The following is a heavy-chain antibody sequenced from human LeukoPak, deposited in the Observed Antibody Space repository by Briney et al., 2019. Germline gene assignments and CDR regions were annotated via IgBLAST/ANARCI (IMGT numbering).Heavy chain of an antibody. CDR1: GFTFSSYA. CDR2: IGGSGGST. V-gene: IGHV3-23*01. CDR3: ARATGWEYGDYWNYYYGMDV. D-gene: IGHD4-17*01. Sequence: PGGSLRLSCAASGFTFSSYAMTWVRQAPGKGLEWVSTIGGSGGSTYYADSVKGRFTISRDISKNTLYLQMNSLRAEDTAVYYCARATGWEYGDYWNYYYGMDVWGQGTTVTVSS. J-gene: IGHJ6*02.